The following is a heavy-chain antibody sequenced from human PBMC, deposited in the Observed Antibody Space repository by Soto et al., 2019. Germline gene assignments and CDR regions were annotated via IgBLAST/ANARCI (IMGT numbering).Heavy chain of an antibody. CDR2: IYHSGST. D-gene: IGHD1-26*01. V-gene: IGHV4-4*02. CDR3: ARVQVGYYYSGMDV. CDR1: GGSISSSNW. Sequence: SETLSLTCAVSGGSISSSNWWSWVRQPPGKGLEWIGEIYHSGSTNYNPSLKSRVTISVDKSKNQFSLKLSSVTAADTAVYYCARVQVGYYYSGMDVWGQGTTVTVSS. J-gene: IGHJ6*02.